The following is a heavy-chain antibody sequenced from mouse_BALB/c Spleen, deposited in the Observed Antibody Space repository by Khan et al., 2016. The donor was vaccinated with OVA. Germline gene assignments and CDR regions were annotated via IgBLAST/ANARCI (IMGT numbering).Heavy chain of an antibody. J-gene: IGHJ2*01. V-gene: IGHV4-1*02. CDR2: INPDSSTI. CDR3: ARPRYYGLYFDY. CDR1: GFDFSRYW. Sequence: EVKFLESGGGLVQPGGSLKLSCAASGFDFSRYWMSWVRQAPGIGLEWIGQINPDSSTINYTPSLKDKFIISRDDAKNTLYLQMSKVRSEDTALYYCARPRYYGLYFDYWGQGTTLTVSS. D-gene: IGHD1-1*01.